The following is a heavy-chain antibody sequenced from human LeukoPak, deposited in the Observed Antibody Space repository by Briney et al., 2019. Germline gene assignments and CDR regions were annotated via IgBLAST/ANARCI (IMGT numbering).Heavy chain of an antibody. D-gene: IGHD2-2*02. J-gene: IGHJ4*02. CDR1: GFTFSDYY. V-gene: IGHV3-11*01. Sequence: GGSLRLSCAASGFTFSDYYMSWIRQAPGKGLEWVSYISSSGSTIYYADSVKGRFTISRDNAKNSLYLQMNSLRAEGTAVYYCARDPIEVPAAIRPYYFDYWGQGTLVTVSS. CDR2: ISSSGSTI. CDR3: ARDPIEVPAAIRPYYFDY.